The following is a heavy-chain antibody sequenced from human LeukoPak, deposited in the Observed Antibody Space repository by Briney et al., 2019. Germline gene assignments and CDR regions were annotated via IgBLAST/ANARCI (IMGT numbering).Heavy chain of an antibody. Sequence: GGSLRLSCAASGFTVSSNYMSWVRQAPGKGLEWVSVIYSGGSTYYADSVEGRFTISRHNSKNTLYLQMNSLRPEDTAVYYCARGGLNDAFDIWGQGTMVTVSS. D-gene: IGHD2-8*01. V-gene: IGHV3-53*04. CDR3: ARGGLNDAFDI. J-gene: IGHJ3*02. CDR1: GFTVSSNY. CDR2: IYSGGST.